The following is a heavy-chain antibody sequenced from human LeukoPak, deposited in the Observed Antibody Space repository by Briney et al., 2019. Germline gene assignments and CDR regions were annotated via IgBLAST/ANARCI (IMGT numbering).Heavy chain of an antibody. J-gene: IGHJ4*02. Sequence: GGSLRLSCAASGFTFSIYSMNWVRQAPGKGLEWVSFISSSSSSTYYADSVKGRFTVSRDNAKSSLYLQMNSLRDEDTAVYYCARNPGGIGDYWGQGTLVTVSS. V-gene: IGHV3-48*02. CDR1: GFTFSIYS. CDR3: ARNPGGIGDY. CDR2: ISSSSSST. D-gene: IGHD4-23*01.